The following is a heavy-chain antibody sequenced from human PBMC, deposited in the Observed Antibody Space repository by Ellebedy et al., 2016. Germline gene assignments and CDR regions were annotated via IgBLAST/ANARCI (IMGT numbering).Heavy chain of an antibody. CDR3: YYGHYSAS. J-gene: IGHJ4*02. CDR1: GFTFRNFF. V-gene: IGHV3-23*01. D-gene: IGHD4-17*01. Sequence: GESLKISXVASGFTFRNFFMSWVRQAPGGGLEWVSTISAGGDITFSADSVKGRFTISRDNSRDTLYLQMNSLRAEDTAVYYCYYGHYSASWGQGTLVTVFS. CDR2: ISAGGDIT.